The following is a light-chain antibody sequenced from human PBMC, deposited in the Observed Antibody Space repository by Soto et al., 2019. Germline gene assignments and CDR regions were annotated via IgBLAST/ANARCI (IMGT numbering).Light chain of an antibody. V-gene: IGLV2-23*02. CDR3: ESYAGSSTFYV. J-gene: IGLJ1*01. CDR1: SSDVGSYNL. CDR2: EVS. Sequence: QYALTQPASVSGSPGQSITISCTGTSSDVGSYNLVSWYQQHQGKAPKLMIYEVSKWPSGVSNRFSGSKSGNTASLTISGLQAEDEADYYCESYAGSSTFYVFGTGTKLTV.